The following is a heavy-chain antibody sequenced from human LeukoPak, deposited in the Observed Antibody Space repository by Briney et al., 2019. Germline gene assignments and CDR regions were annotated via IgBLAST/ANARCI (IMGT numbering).Heavy chain of an antibody. J-gene: IGHJ5*02. CDR2: INPNSGGT. V-gene: IGHV1-2*02. CDR1: GYTFTGYY. CDR3: AREVGYGKPNWFDP. D-gene: IGHD5-12*01. Sequence: GASVKVSCKASGYTFTGYYMHWVRKAPGQGLEWMGWINPNSGGTNYAQKFQGRVTMTRDTSISTAYMELSRLRSDDTAVYYCAREVGYGKPNWFDPWGQGTLVTVSP.